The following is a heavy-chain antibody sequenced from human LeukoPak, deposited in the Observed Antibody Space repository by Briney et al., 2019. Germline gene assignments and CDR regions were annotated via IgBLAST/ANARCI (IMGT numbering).Heavy chain of an antibody. CDR2: IDWDDDK. Sequence: SGPTLVKPTQTLTLTCTFSGFSLSTSGMCVSWIRQPPGKALEWLARIDWDDDKYYSTSLKTRLTISKDTSKNQVVLTMTNMDPVDTATYYCARIRTGYSSSWEVLDYWGQGTLVTVSS. J-gene: IGHJ4*02. V-gene: IGHV2-70*11. CDR3: ARIRTGYSSSWEVLDY. D-gene: IGHD6-13*01. CDR1: GFSLSTSGMC.